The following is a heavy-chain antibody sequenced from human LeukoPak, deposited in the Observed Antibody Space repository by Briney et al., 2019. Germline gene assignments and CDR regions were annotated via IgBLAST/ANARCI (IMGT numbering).Heavy chain of an antibody. CDR1: GFSFSAYW. CDR3: ARFGYVAAVDV. D-gene: IGHD2-15*01. Sequence: GGSLRLSCAASGFSFSAYWMTWVRQAPGTGLEWVANINPAGSETYNVDPVKGRFSISRDNAKNLVYLQMNSLRAEDTAVYHCARFGYVAAVDVWGQGTPVTDSS. V-gene: IGHV3-7*01. CDR2: INPAGSET. J-gene: IGHJ4*02.